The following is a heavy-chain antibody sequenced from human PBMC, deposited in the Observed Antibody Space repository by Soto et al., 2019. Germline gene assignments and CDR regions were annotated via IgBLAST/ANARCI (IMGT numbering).Heavy chain of an antibody. Sequence: ASVKVSCKVSGYTLTELSMHWVRQAPGKGLEWMGGFDPEDGETIYAQKFQGRVTMTEDTSTDTAYMELSSLRSEDTAVYYCATLAARVDHYYYYMDVWGKGTTVTVSS. V-gene: IGHV1-24*01. CDR3: ATLAARVDHYYYYMDV. CDR2: FDPEDGET. CDR1: GYTLTELS. D-gene: IGHD6-25*01. J-gene: IGHJ6*03.